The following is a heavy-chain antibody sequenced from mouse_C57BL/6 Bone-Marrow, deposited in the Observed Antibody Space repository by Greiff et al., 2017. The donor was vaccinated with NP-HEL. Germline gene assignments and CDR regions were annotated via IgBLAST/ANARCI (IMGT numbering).Heavy chain of an antibody. CDR2: ISYDGSN. D-gene: IGHD1-1*01. J-gene: IGHJ2*01. CDR3: ARAGDYGSSYGDFDY. Sequence: EVQLKESGPGLVKPSQSLSLTCSVTGYSITSGYYWNWIRQFPGNKLEWMGYISYDGSNNYNPSLKNRISITRDTSKNQFFLKLNSVTTEDTATYYCARAGDYGSSYGDFDYWGQGTTLTVSS. CDR1: GYSITSGYY. V-gene: IGHV3-6*01.